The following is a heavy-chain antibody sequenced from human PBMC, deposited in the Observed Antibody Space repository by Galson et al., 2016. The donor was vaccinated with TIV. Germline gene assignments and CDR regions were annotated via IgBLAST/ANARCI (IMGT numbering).Heavy chain of an antibody. D-gene: IGHD3-3*01. J-gene: IGHJ3*02. CDR1: GFTFSSYW. Sequence: SLRLSCAASGFTFSSYWMSWVRQAPGKGLEWVANIKQNGSEKYYVDSVKGRFTISRDNAKNSLYLQMNILRAEDTAVYYCARPQSRPSYYDFRSDQGPGAFDSWGQGTMVTVSS. CDR2: IKQNGSEK. CDR3: ARPQSRPSYYDFRSDQGPGAFDS. V-gene: IGHV3-7*03.